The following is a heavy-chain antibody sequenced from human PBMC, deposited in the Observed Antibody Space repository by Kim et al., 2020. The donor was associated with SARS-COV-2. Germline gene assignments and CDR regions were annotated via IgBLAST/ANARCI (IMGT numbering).Heavy chain of an antibody. CDR2: IYTSGST. J-gene: IGHJ3*02. CDR1: GGSISSGSYY. Sequence: SETLSLTCTVSGGSISSGSYYWSWIRQPAGKGLEWIGRIYTSGSTNYNPSLKSRVTISVDTSKNQFSLKLSSVTAADTAVYYCARDERRRGSGSYSWDAFDIWGQGTMVTVSS. CDR3: ARDERRRGSGSYSWDAFDI. V-gene: IGHV4-61*02. D-gene: IGHD3-10*01.